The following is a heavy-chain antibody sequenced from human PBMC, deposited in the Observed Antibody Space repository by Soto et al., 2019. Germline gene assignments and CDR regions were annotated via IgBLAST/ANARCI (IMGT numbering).Heavy chain of an antibody. CDR1: GYTFTSYY. Sequence: ASVKVSCKASGYTFTSYYMHWVRQAPGQGLEWMGIINPSGGSTSYADSVKGRFTISRDNAKNSLYLQMNSLRAEDTAVYYCARATGWELLTPANYYFDYWGQGTLVTVSS. J-gene: IGHJ4*02. CDR3: ARATGWELLTPANYYFDY. D-gene: IGHD1-26*01. CDR2: INPSGGST. V-gene: IGHV1-46*04.